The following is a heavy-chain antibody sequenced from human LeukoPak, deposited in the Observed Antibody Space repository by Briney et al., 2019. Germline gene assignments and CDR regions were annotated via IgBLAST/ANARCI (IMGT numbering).Heavy chain of an antibody. V-gene: IGHV3-7*01. J-gene: IGHJ5*02. Sequence: GGSLRLSCAASGFTFSSYWMSWVRQAPGKGLEWVANIKQDGSEKYYVDSVKGRFTISRDNAKNSLYLQMNSLRAEDTAVYYCAREDVWFGEWNWFDPWGQRTLVTVSS. D-gene: IGHD3-10*01. CDR2: IKQDGSEK. CDR3: AREDVWFGEWNWFDP. CDR1: GFTFSSYW.